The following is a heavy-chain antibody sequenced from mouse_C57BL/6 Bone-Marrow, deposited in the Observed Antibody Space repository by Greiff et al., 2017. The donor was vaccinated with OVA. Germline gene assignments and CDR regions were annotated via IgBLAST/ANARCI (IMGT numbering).Heavy chain of an antibody. CDR3: DSAQYCNYAYRYFDV. CDR2: IWGVGST. J-gene: IGHJ1*03. D-gene: IGHD2-10*02. CDR1: GFSLTSYC. Sequence: VMLVESGPGLVAPSQSLSITCTVSGFSLTSYCVDWVRQSPGKGLEWLGVIWGVGSTNNNSALKSRLSISKANSKSQVFLKMNSLHTDDTDMYYCDSAQYCNYAYRYFDVWGTGTTVTVSS. V-gene: IGHV2-6*01.